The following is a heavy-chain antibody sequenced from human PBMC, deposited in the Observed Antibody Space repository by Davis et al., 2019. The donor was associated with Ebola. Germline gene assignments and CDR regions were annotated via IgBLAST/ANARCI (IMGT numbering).Heavy chain of an antibody. J-gene: IGHJ6*02. CDR2: ISHSGNT. V-gene: IGHV4-34*01. D-gene: IGHD6-13*01. Sequence: SETLSLTCAVYGGSFSDHYWSWIRQTPGKGLEWIGEISHSGNTNYNQSLKSRVTLSIDTSNNQFSLKLSSVTAADTAVYFCARGAAAGPYGVDVWGQGTTVTVSS. CDR1: GGSFSDHY. CDR3: ARGAAAGPYGVDV.